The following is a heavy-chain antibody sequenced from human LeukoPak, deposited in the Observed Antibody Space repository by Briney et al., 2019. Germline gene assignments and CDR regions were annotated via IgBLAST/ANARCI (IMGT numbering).Heavy chain of an antibody. J-gene: IGHJ5*02. D-gene: IGHD3-22*01. V-gene: IGHV3-15*01. CDR3: ATDFYDST. CDR1: GFSISDYW. CDR2: IRSNSDGGTI. Sequence: GGSLRLSCVVSGFSISDYWMSWVRQAPGKGLEWVGRIRSNSDGGTIDYAAPVEGRFTLSRDDSKTTLYLQMNSLQTEDTAVYYCATDFYDSTWGQGTLVTVSS.